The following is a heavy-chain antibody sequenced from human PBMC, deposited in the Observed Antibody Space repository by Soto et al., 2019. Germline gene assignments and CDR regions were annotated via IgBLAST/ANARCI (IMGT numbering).Heavy chain of an antibody. Sequence: GGSLRLSCAASGLTFSSYAMHWVRQAPGKGLEWVAVISYDGSNKYYADSVKGRFTISRDNSKNTLYLQMNSLRAEDTAVYYCASLIAVAYWGQGTLVTVSS. CDR1: GLTFSSYA. CDR3: ASLIAVAY. CDR2: ISYDGSNK. D-gene: IGHD6-19*01. J-gene: IGHJ4*02. V-gene: IGHV3-30-3*01.